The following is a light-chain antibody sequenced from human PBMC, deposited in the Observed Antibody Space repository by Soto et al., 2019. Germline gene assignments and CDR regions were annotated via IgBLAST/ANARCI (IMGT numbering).Light chain of an antibody. CDR1: QNIDSG. CDR3: QHYKTSSWT. Sequence: DIQMTQSPSTLSASVGDRVSITCRASQNIDSGLAWYHQKPGKAPVLLIHEASSLEGGVPSRFSGSGSGTDFTLSISSLQHDECATYYCQHYKTSSWTVGQGTKVDI. J-gene: IGKJ1*01. CDR2: EAS. V-gene: IGKV1-5*03.